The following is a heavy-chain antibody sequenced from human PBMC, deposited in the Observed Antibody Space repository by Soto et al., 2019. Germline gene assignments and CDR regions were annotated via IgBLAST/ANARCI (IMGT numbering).Heavy chain of an antibody. Sequence: LSLTCTVSGGSISSYYWSWIRQPPGKGLEWIGYIYYSGSTNYNPSLKSRVTISVDTSKNQFSLKLSSVTAADTAVYCCARLTYSSGYYYVDYWGQGTLVTVSS. CDR3: ARLTYSSGYYYVDY. J-gene: IGHJ4*02. CDR1: GGSISSYY. CDR2: IYYSGST. V-gene: IGHV4-59*01. D-gene: IGHD3-22*01.